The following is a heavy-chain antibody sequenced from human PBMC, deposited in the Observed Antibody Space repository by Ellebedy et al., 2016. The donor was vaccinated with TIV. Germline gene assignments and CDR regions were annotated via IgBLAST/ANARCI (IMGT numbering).Heavy chain of an antibody. V-gene: IGHV3-74*03. CDR1: GFIFSTYS. Sequence: GGSLRLSXAGSGFIFSTYSMNWVRQAPGKGLVWDARVDSAGNRVYGESVKGRFTISRDNAKNTVYLQMNDLRADDTAVYYCATGFVSAYTTWGQGTMVTVSS. D-gene: IGHD3-16*01. CDR2: VDSAGNR. CDR3: ATGFVSAYTT. J-gene: IGHJ3*01.